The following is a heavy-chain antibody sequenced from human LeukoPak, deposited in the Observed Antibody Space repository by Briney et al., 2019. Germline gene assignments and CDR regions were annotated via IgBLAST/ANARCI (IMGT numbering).Heavy chain of an antibody. J-gene: IGHJ4*02. CDR2: IKHDGSEE. CDR3: GYTNNFYH. V-gene: IGHV3-7*01. D-gene: IGHD3-16*02. Sequence: GGSLRLSCVASGLSISGQGMNWVRQAPGQGLEWVANIKHDGSEEYYVDSVKGRFTVSRDDGRNSVSLQMNSVRAEDTAVYYCGYTNNFYHWGQGTLVVVSS. CDR1: GLSISGQG.